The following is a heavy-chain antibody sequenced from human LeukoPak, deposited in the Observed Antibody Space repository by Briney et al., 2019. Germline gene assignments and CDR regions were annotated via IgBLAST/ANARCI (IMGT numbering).Heavy chain of an antibody. V-gene: IGHV3-23*01. Sequence: GGSLRLSCAASGFTFSSYAMSWVRQAPGKGLEWVSAISGSGGSTYYADSVKGRFTISRDNSKNTLYLQVNSLRAEDTAVYYCANQGRIAVAHEFDYWGQGTLVTVSS. CDR1: GFTFSSYA. D-gene: IGHD6-19*01. CDR3: ANQGRIAVAHEFDY. CDR2: ISGSGGST. J-gene: IGHJ4*02.